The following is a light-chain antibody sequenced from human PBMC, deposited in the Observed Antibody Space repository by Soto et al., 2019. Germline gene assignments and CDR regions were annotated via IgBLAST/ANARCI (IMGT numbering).Light chain of an antibody. CDR3: QQYNSYSQT. V-gene: IGKV1-5*01. Sequence: EIHMTQSPSTLSASVRDRVTITFRATQSISSWLAWYQQKPGKAPKLLIYDASSLESGVPSRFSGSGSGTEFTLTISSLQPDDFATYYCQQYNSYSQTFGQGTKVDIK. J-gene: IGKJ1*01. CDR1: QSISSW. CDR2: DAS.